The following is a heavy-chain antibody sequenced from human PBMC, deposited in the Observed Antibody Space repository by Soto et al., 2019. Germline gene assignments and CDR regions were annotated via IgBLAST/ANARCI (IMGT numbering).Heavy chain of an antibody. Sequence: GGSLRLSCAASGFTFSSYAMHWVRQAPGKGLEWVAVISYDGSNKYYADSVKGRFTISRDNSKNTLYLQMNSLRAEDTAVYYCAREESLFWSGLTPTYWGQGTLVTVSS. J-gene: IGHJ4*02. CDR1: GFTFSSYA. CDR3: AREESLFWSGLTPTY. D-gene: IGHD3-3*01. CDR2: ISYDGSNK. V-gene: IGHV3-30-3*01.